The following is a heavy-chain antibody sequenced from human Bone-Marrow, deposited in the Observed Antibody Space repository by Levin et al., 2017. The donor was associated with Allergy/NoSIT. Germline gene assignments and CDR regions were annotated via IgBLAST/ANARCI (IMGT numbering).Heavy chain of an antibody. V-gene: IGHV3-23*01. CDR1: GFTFSSYA. J-gene: IGHJ1*01. CDR3: AKGSSYYYDSSGYVAHFQH. Sequence: GGSLRLSCAASGFTFSSYAMSWVRQAPGKGLEWVSAISGSGGSTYYADSVKGRFTISRDNSKNTLYLQMNSLRAEDTAVYYCAKGSSYYYDSSGYVAHFQHWGQGTLVTVSS. CDR2: ISGSGGST. D-gene: IGHD3-22*01.